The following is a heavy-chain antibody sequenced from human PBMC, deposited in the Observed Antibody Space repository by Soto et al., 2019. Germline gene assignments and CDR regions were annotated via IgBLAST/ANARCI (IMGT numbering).Heavy chain of an antibody. J-gene: IGHJ4*02. CDR2: LIPIFGTA. CDR1: GGTFSSYA. V-gene: IGHV1-69*06. CDR3: ARSHYDSSGYYYVVPFDY. D-gene: IGHD3-22*01. Sequence: QVQLVQSGAEVKKPGSSVKVSCKASGGTFSSYAISWVRQAPGQGLEWMGGLIPIFGTANYAQKFQGRVTITADKSTSTAYMELSSLRSEDTAVYYCARSHYDSSGYYYVVPFDYWGQGTLVTVSS.